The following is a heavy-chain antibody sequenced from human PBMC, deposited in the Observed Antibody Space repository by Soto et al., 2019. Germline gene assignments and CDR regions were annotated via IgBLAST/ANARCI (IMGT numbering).Heavy chain of an antibody. CDR3: ARDVGTFYYYYAMDV. CDR1: GFTFTNHV. J-gene: IGHJ6*02. V-gene: IGHV3-30*04. CDR2: ISFDGKYGPFHYM. Sequence: QVQLVESGGGVVQPERSLRLSCVASGFTFTNHVMHWVRQAPGKGLEWVALISFDGKYGPFHYMYYEDSVKGRFTISRDNSKNTLYLQMNSLKAEDTAVYYCARDVGTFYYYYAMDVWGQGTTVTVSS.